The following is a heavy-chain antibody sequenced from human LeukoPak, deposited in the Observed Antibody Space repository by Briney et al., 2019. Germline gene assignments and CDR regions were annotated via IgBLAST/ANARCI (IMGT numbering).Heavy chain of an antibody. V-gene: IGHV4-31*03. D-gene: IGHD4-17*01. Sequence: SETLSLTCTVSGGSISSGGYYWSWIRQHPGKGLEWIGYIYYSGSTYYNPSLKSRVTISVDTSKNQFSLKLSSVTAADTAVYYCARGSTVTKTPGDYWGQGTLVTVSS. CDR1: GGSISSGGYY. J-gene: IGHJ4*02. CDR2: IYYSGST. CDR3: ARGSTVTKTPGDY.